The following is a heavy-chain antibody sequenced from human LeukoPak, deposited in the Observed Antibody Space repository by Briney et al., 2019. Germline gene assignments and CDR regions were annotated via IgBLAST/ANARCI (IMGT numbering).Heavy chain of an antibody. V-gene: IGHV4-30-2*01. CDR3: ATSAMQLYYFDY. Sequence: SSETLSLTCVVSGGSISSGGYSWSWIRQPPGMGLEWIGYIYHSGSTYYNPSLKSRVTISVDRSKNQFSLKLSSVTAVDTAVYYCATSAMQLYYFDYWGQGTLVTVSS. CDR2: IYHSGST. D-gene: IGHD6-13*01. J-gene: IGHJ4*02. CDR1: GGSISSGGYS.